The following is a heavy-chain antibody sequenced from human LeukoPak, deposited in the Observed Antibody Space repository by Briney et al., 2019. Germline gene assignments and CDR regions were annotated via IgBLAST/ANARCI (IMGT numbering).Heavy chain of an antibody. CDR3: AVGGGSTWFNL. D-gene: IGHD6-13*01. CDR1: GFSISNFW. CDR2: IYSGGGT. V-gene: IGHV3-53*01. J-gene: IGHJ5*02. Sequence: LTGGSLRLSCAASGFSISNFWMHWVRQAPGKGLEWVSVIYSGGGTYYADSVKGRFTISRDNSKNTLYLQMNSLRAGDTAVYFCAVGGGSTWFNLWGQGTLLTVCS.